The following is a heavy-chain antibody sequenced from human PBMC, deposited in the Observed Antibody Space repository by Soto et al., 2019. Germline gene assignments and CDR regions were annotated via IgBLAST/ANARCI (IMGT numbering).Heavy chain of an antibody. J-gene: IGHJ6*04. CDR3: GRETGITETYHHYHRAL. CDR1: GGSFSGYY. V-gene: IGHV4-34*01. Sequence: SETLSLTCAVYGGSFSGYYWSWIRQPPGKGLEWIGEINHSGSTNYNPSLKSRVTISVDTSKNQFSLKLSSVTAADTAVYYCGRETGITETYHHYHRALGGKGTSVPVSS. CDR2: INHSGST. D-gene: IGHD1-20*01.